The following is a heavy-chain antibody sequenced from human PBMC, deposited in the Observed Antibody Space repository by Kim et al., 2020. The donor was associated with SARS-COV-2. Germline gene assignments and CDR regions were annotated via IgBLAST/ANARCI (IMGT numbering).Heavy chain of an antibody. V-gene: IGHV4-59*08. J-gene: IGHJ4*02. CDR1: GGSISSYY. CDR2: IYYSGST. D-gene: IGHD4-17*01. CDR3: ARRKIYGDYECPFGY. Sequence: SETLSLTCTVSGGSISSYYWSWIRQPPGKGLEWIGYIYYSGSTNYNPSLKSRVTISVDTSKNQFSLKLSSVTAADTAVYYCARRKIYGDYECPFGYWGQG.